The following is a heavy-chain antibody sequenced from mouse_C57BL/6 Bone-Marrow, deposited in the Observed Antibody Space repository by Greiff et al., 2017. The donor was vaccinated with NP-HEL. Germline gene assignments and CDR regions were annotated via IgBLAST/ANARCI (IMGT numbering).Heavy chain of an antibody. D-gene: IGHD1-1*01. J-gene: IGHJ3*01. CDR2: IYPRSGNT. CDR1: GYTFTSYG. CDR3: AREAYCGSGDAWFAY. V-gene: IGHV1-81*01. Sequence: QVQLQQSGAELARPGASVKLSCKASGYTFTSYGISWVKQRTGQGLEWIGEIYPRSGNTYYNEKFKGKATLTADKSSSTAYMELRSLTSEDSAVYFCAREAYCGSGDAWFAYWGQGTLVTVSA.